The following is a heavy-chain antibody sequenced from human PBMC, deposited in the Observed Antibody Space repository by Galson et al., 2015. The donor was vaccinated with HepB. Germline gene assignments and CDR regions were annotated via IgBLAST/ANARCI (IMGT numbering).Heavy chain of an antibody. CDR2: IWYDGSNK. J-gene: IGHJ4*02. CDR1: GFTFSSYG. CDR3: ARDRAYSSGWSLDY. Sequence: SLRLSCAASGFTFSSYGMHWVRQAPGKGLEWVAVIWYDGSNKYYADSVKGRFTISRDNSKNTLYLQMNSLRAEDTAVYYCARDRAYSSGWSLDYWGQGTLVTVSS. D-gene: IGHD6-19*01. V-gene: IGHV3-33*01.